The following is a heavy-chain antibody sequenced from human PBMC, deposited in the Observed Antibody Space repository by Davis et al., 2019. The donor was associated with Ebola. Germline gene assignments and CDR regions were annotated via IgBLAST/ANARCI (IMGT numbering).Heavy chain of an antibody. Sequence: AASVKVSCKASGGTFSSYTISWVRQAPGQGLEWMGGLIPIFGTPNYAQKFQGRITIIADESTSTAYVELSSLKSEDTAVYYCAGHGRRLVGYFDSWGQGTPVTVSS. CDR2: LIPIFGTP. V-gene: IGHV1-69*13. CDR1: GGTFSSYT. J-gene: IGHJ4*02. CDR3: AGHGRRLVGYFDS. D-gene: IGHD2-2*01.